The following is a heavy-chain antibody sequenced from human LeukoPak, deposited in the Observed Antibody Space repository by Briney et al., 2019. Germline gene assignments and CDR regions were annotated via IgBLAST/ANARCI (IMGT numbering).Heavy chain of an antibody. D-gene: IGHD2-2*01. Sequence: GSVTVSCTASGYTFTSYYMHWVRQAPGQGLEWMGIINPSGGSTIYAQTFQGRVTMTRDMSTSTVYMELSSLRSEDTAVYYCARVTFGRYCSSTSCYHIPTNAEYFQHWGQGTLVTVSS. CDR3: ARVTFGRYCSSTSCYHIPTNAEYFQH. V-gene: IGHV1-46*01. J-gene: IGHJ1*01. CDR2: INPSGGST. CDR1: GYTFTSYY.